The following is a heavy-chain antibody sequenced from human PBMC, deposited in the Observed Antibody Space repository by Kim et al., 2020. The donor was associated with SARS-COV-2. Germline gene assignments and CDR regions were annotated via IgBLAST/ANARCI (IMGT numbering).Heavy chain of an antibody. CDR1: GGSFSGYY. D-gene: IGHD3-10*01. CDR2: INHSGST. J-gene: IGHJ4*02. Sequence: SETLSLTCAVYGGSFSGYYWSWIRQPPGKGLEWIGEINHSGSTNYNPSLKSRVTISVDTSKNQFSLKLSSVTAADTAVYYCARGRPVLLWFGETSRYDYWGQGTLVSVSS. CDR3: ARGRPVLLWFGETSRYDY. V-gene: IGHV4-34*01.